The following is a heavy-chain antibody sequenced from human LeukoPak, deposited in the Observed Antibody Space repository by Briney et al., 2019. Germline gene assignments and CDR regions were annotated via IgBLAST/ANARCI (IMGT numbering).Heavy chain of an antibody. D-gene: IGHD1-26*01. CDR2: IYSGGST. J-gene: IGHJ4*02. V-gene: IGHV3-66*01. Sequence: AGGSLRLSCAASGFTFSSYAMSWVRQAPGKGLECVSLIYSGGSTFYSDSVKGRFTISGDNSKNTLYLHMNSLRAEDTAVYYCARGQSYYPYWGQGTLVTVSS. CDR1: GFTFSSYA. CDR3: ARGQSYYPY.